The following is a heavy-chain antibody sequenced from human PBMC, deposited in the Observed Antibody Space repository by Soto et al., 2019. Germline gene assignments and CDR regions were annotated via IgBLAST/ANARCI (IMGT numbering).Heavy chain of an antibody. CDR2: IYYSGST. CDR1: GGSISSGGYY. Sequence: PSETLSLTCTVSGGSISSGGYYWSWIRQHPGKGLEWIGYIYYSGSTYYNPSLKSRVTISVDTSKNQFSLELSSLPAADTAVYSCARDLSAGVDIGDNWFDPWGQGTLVTVSS. V-gene: IGHV4-31*03. J-gene: IGHJ5*02. CDR3: ARDLSAGVDIGDNWFDP. D-gene: IGHD5-12*01.